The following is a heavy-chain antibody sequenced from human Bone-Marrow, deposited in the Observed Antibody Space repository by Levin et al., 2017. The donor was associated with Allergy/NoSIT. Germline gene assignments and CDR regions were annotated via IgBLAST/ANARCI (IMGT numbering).Heavy chain of an antibody. Sequence: SQTLSLTCTVSGGSISSYYWSWIRQPAGKGLEWIGRIYASGSTNYNPSLKSRVTMSLDTSKNQFSLKLSSVTAADTAVYYCARWDCSGGTCRFDCWGQGTLVSVSS. J-gene: IGHJ4*02. D-gene: IGHD2-15*01. CDR2: IYASGST. V-gene: IGHV4-4*07. CDR1: GGSISSYY. CDR3: ARWDCSGGTCRFDC.